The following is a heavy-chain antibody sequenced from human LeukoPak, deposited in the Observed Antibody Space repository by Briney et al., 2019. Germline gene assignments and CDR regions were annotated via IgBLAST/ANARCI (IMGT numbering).Heavy chain of an antibody. V-gene: IGHV1-18*01. J-gene: IGHJ4*02. CDR1: GYTFTSYG. CDR2: ISAYNGNT. D-gene: IGHD5-18*01. CDR3: AGNLMDTAMARSLDY. Sequence: GASVTVSCKASGYTFTSYGISWVRQAPGQGLEWMGWISAYNGNTNYAQKLQGRVTMTTDTSTSTAYMELRSLRSDDTAVYYCAGNLMDTAMARSLDYWGQGTLVTVSS.